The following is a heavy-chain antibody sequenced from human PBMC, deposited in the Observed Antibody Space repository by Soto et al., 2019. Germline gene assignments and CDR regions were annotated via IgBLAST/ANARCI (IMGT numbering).Heavy chain of an antibody. D-gene: IGHD2-15*01. J-gene: IGHJ2*01. CDR3: ARCYCSVGSCYTCWHFDL. CDR1: GYTFADYG. V-gene: IGHV1-18*01. Sequence: QAQLVQSGAEVKKPGASVKVSCQAGGYTFADYGISWVRQAPGQGLEWMGWIGPYNGNTNYAQNLQDRVTMTTDTSTKTAYMELRSLRCDDTALYYCARCYCSVGSCYTCWHFDLWGRGTLLTVSS. CDR2: IGPYNGNT.